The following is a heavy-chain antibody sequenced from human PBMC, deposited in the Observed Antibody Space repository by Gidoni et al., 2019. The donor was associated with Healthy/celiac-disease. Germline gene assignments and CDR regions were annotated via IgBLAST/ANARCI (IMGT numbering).Heavy chain of an antibody. CDR3: SSESGSYHLFPGY. Sequence: QVQLVQSGAEVKKPGASVKVSCKASGYTSTSSYMHWVRQAPGQGLEWMGIINPSCGSTSDAQTFPGTVTMTRDTSTRPVYMELSSLRSEDTAVYYCSSESGSYHLFPGYWGQGTLVTVSS. V-gene: IGHV1-46*03. CDR1: GYTSTSSY. J-gene: IGHJ4*02. CDR2: INPSCGST. D-gene: IGHD1-26*01.